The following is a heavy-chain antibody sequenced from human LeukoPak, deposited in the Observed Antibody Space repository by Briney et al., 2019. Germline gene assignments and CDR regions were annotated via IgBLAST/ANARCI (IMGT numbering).Heavy chain of an antibody. CDR1: GFTFSSYW. J-gene: IGHJ4*02. V-gene: IGHV3-7*01. CDR3: AREYIRVVDSPYYFDY. Sequence: GGSLRLSCAASGFTFSSYWMSWVRQAPGKGLEWVANIKQDGREKYYVDSVKGRFTISRDNAKNSLYLQMNSLRAEDTAVYYCAREYIRVVDSPYYFDYWGQGTLVTVSS. CDR2: IKQDGREK. D-gene: IGHD1-14*01.